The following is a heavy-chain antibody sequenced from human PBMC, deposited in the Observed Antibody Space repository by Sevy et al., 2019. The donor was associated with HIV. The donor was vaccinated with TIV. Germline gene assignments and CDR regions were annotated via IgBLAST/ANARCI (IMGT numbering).Heavy chain of an antibody. CDR3: ARGKSGYGYALNY. Sequence: GSLRLPCAASGFTVNSNYMTWVRQAPGKGLEGVSVIHSDDTTYHADSVKDRFTISRDNFKNTLYLHMSSLRAEDTAVYYCARGKSGYGYALNYWGQGTLVTVSS. CDR1: GFTVNSNY. CDR2: IHSDDTT. V-gene: IGHV3-66*01. J-gene: IGHJ4*02. D-gene: IGHD5-18*01.